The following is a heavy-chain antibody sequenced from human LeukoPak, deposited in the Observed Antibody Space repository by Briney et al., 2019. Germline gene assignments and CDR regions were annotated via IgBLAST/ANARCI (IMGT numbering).Heavy chain of an antibody. CDR3: ARRTPPDYYGSGSYYFDY. Sequence: SETLSLTCTVSGGSISSSSYYWGWIRQPPGKGLEWIGSIYYSGSTYYNPSLKSRVTISVDTSKNQFSLKLSSVTAADTAVFYCARRTPPDYYGSGSYYFDYWGQGTLVTVSS. D-gene: IGHD3-10*01. CDR2: IYYSGST. J-gene: IGHJ4*02. V-gene: IGHV4-39*01. CDR1: GGSISSSSYY.